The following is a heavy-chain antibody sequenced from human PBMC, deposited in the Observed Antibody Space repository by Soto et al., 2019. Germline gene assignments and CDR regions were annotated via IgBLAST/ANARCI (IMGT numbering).Heavy chain of an antibody. Sequence: SETLSLTCTVSGCSISSSSYYWGWIRQPPGKGLEWIGSIYYSGSTYYNPSLKSRVTISVDTSKNQFSLKLSSVTAADTAVYYCARGVVPAATYYYYYYMDVWGKGTTVTVSS. CDR1: GCSISSSSYY. CDR2: IYYSGST. CDR3: ARGVVPAATYYYYYYMDV. D-gene: IGHD2-2*01. V-gene: IGHV4-39*01. J-gene: IGHJ6*03.